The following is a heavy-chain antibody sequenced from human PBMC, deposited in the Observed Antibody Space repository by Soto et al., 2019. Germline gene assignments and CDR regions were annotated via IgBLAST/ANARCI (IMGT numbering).Heavy chain of an antibody. CDR3: ARALIRFLDWIPENYYYGMDV. Sequence: QVQLVQSGAEVKKPGSSVKVSCKASGGTFSNYAVSWVRQAPGQGLEWVGEVIPIFGTTPYAQKFQGRVTITADESTNTAYMELSSLRSEDTAVYFCARALIRFLDWIPENYYYGMDVWGQGTTVTVSS. CDR2: VIPIFGTT. J-gene: IGHJ6*02. CDR1: GGTFSNYA. V-gene: IGHV1-69*01. D-gene: IGHD3-3*01.